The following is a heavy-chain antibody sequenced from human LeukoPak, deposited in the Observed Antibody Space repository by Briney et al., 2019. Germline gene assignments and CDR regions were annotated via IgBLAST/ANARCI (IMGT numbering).Heavy chain of an antibody. V-gene: IGHV3-7*01. CDR2: IKQDGSEK. J-gene: IGHJ2*01. Sequence: GGSLRLSCAASGFTFSSYWMSWVRQAPGKGLEWVANIKQDGSEKYYVDSVKGRFTISRDNAKNSLYLQMNSLRADDTAVYYCARESRVVTALYFDLWGRGTLVTVSS. D-gene: IGHD2-21*02. CDR3: ARESRVVTALYFDL. CDR1: GFTFSSYW.